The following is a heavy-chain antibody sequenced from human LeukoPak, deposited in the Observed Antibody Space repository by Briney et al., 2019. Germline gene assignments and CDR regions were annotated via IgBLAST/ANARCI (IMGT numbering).Heavy chain of an antibody. CDR2: INPNSGGT. CDR1: GYTFTGYY. D-gene: IGHD3-10*01. Sequence: ASVKVSCKASGYTFTGYYMHWVRQAPGQGLEWRGWINPNSGGTNYAQKFQGRVTMTRDTSISTAYMELSRLRSDDTAVYYCARGGSGSYLFEGYWGQGTLVTVSS. J-gene: IGHJ4*02. CDR3: ARGGSGSYLFEGY. V-gene: IGHV1-2*02.